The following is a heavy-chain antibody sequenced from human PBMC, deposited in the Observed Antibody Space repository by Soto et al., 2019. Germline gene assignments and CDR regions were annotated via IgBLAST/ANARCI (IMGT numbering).Heavy chain of an antibody. D-gene: IGHD4-17*01. V-gene: IGHV4-59*01. CDR3: ARNDHGGNPFYAN. J-gene: IGHJ4*02. CDR2: SYYSGMT. CDR1: GGSLSNYY. Sequence: QVQLQESGPGLVKPSETLSLTCTVSGGSLSNYYWSWIRQPPGKGLEWIGYSYYSGMTNYNPPLKSRLTRSLDTSKNQVSLKLNSVTAADTAVYYCARNDHGGNPFYANLGQGTLVSVSS.